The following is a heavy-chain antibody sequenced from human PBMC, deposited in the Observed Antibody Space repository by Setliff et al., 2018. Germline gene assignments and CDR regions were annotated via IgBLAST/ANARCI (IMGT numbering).Heavy chain of an antibody. CDR3: GRAGKPYGIDV. CDR2: ISSSGTTK. CDR1: GFTFSSYE. J-gene: IGHJ3*01. Sequence: GGSLRLSCTTSGFTFSSYEVNWVRQAPGKGLEWVSYISSSGTTKHYADSVEGRFTVSRDNAMNSLYLQMDSLRVDDTAVYYCGRAGKPYGIDVWGQGTMVTVSS. D-gene: IGHD3-10*01. V-gene: IGHV3-48*03.